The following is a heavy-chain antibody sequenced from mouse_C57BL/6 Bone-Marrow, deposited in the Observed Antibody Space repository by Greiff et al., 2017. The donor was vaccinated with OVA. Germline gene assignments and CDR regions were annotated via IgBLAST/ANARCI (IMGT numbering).Heavy chain of an antibody. CDR1: GYTFTDYY. V-gene: IGHV1-26*01. D-gene: IGHD2-4*01. CDR2: INPNTGGT. Sequence: VQLQQSGPELVKPGASVKISCKASGYTFTDYYMTWVKQRHGQSLEWIGDINPNTGGTSYNQKFKGKATLTVDKSSSTAYMELRILTSEDSAVCYCARDYDDLYFDVWGTGTTVTVSS. J-gene: IGHJ1*03. CDR3: ARDYDDLYFDV.